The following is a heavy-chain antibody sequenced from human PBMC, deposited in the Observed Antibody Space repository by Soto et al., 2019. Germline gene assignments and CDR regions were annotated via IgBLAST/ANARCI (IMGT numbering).Heavy chain of an antibody. V-gene: IGHV3-74*01. Sequence: PGGSLRLSCAASGFTFSSYWMHWVRQAPGKGLVWVSRINRDGSSTSHADSVKGRFTISRDNAKNTLYLQMNSLKAEDTAVYYCTREGSGSAMDVWGQGTTVTVS. J-gene: IGHJ6*02. CDR3: TREGSGSAMDV. D-gene: IGHD6-19*01. CDR1: GFTFSSYW. CDR2: INRDGSST.